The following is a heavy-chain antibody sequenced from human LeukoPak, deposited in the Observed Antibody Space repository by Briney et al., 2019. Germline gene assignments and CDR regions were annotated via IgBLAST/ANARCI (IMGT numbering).Heavy chain of an antibody. CDR1: GGTFSSYA. CDR2: IIPIFGTA. J-gene: IGHJ3*02. D-gene: IGHD5-18*01. V-gene: IGHV1-69*06. CDR3: ARVNSYGVWWMARYYDAFDI. Sequence: GASVKVSCKASGGTFSSYAISWVRQAPGQGLEWMGGIIPIFGTANYAQKFQGRVTITADKSTSTAYMELRSLRSDDTAVYYCARVNSYGVWWMARYYDAFDIWGQGTMVTVSS.